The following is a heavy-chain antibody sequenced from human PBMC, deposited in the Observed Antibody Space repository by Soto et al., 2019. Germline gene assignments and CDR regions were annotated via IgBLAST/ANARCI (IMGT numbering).Heavy chain of an antibody. D-gene: IGHD3-10*01. CDR2: IIPIFGTA. CDR1: GGTFSSYA. V-gene: IGHV1-69*13. CDR3: ARAYYYGSGSYDMDV. J-gene: IGHJ6*02. Sequence: ASVKVSCKASGGTFSSYAISWVRQAPGQGLEWMGGIIPIFGTANYAQKFQGRVTITADESTSTAYMELSSLRSEDTAVYYCARAYYYGSGSYDMDVWGQGTTVTVSS.